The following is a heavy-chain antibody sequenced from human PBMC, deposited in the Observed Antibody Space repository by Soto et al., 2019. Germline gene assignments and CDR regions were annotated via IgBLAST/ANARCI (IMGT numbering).Heavy chain of an antibody. V-gene: IGHV4-61*01. CDR1: GGSVSSGSYY. D-gene: IGHD3-3*01. CDR3: ARVDFGVVIVSAWFDP. Sequence: SETLSLTCTVSGGSVSSGSYYWSWIRQPPGKGLEWIGYIYYSGSTNYNPSLKSRVTISVDTSKNQFSLKLSSVTAADTAVYYCARVDFGVVIVSAWFDPWGQGTLVTVSS. J-gene: IGHJ5*02. CDR2: IYYSGST.